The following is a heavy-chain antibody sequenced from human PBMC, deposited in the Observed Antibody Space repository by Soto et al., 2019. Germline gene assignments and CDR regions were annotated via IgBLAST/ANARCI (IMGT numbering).Heavy chain of an antibody. D-gene: IGHD3-22*01. CDR2: IDWDDDK. Sequence: SGPTLVNPTQTLTLTCTFSGFSLSTSGMCVSWIRQPPGKALEWLALIDWDDDKYYSTSLKTRLTISKDTSKNQVVLTMTNMDPVDTATYYCARSPLYYYDSSGYYPWVAFDIWGQGTMVTV. CDR3: ARSPLYYYDSSGYYPWVAFDI. V-gene: IGHV2-70*01. CDR1: GFSLSTSGMC. J-gene: IGHJ3*02.